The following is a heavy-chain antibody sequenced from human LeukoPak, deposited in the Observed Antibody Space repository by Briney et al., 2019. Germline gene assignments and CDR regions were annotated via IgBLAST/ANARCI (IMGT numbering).Heavy chain of an antibody. CDR2: ISSSSSYI. CDR3: ARLAAAADY. CDR1: GFAFSSYW. V-gene: IGHV3-21*01. Sequence: GGSLRLSCAASGFAFSSYWMSWVRQAPGKGLEWVSSISSSSSYIYYADSVKGRFTISRDNAKNSLYLQMNSLRAEDTAVYYCARLAAAADYWGQGTLVTVSS. D-gene: IGHD6-13*01. J-gene: IGHJ4*02.